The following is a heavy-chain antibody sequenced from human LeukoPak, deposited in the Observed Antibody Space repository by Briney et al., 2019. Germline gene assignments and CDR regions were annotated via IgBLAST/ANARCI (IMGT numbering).Heavy chain of an antibody. J-gene: IGHJ4*02. CDR2: ISGSGGST. CDR3: AKLPDPRYFDFNDY. V-gene: IGHV3-23*01. CDR1: GFTFSSYA. D-gene: IGHD3-9*01. Sequence: GGSMRLSCAASGFTFSSYAMSWVRQAPGKGLEWVSAISGSGGSTYYADSVKGRFTISRDNSKNTLYLQMNSLRAEDTAVYYCAKLPDPRYFDFNDYWGQGTLVTVSS.